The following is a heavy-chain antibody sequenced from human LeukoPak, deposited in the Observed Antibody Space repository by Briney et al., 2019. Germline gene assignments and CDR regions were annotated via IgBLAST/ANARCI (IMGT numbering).Heavy chain of an antibody. CDR3: ARDHQTYYYDSSGPYAFDI. D-gene: IGHD3-22*01. CDR2: INHSGST. J-gene: IGHJ3*02. CDR1: GGSISSSSAY. Sequence: SETLSLTCTVSGGSISSSSAYWSWIRQPPGKGLEWIGEINHSGSTNYNPSLKSRVTISVDTSKNQFSLKLSSVTAADTAVYYCARDHQTYYYDSSGPYAFDIWGQGTMVTVSS. V-gene: IGHV4-39*07.